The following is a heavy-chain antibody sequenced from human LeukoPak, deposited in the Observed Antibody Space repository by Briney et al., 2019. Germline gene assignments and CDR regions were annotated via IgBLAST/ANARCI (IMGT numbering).Heavy chain of an antibody. D-gene: IGHD7-27*01. J-gene: IGHJ3*02. CDR2: INPNSGGT. CDR1: GYTFTGYY. Sequence: ASMKVSCKASGYTFTGYYMHWVRQAPRQGPEWMGWINPNSGGTNYAQKFQGRVTMTRDTSISTAYMELSRLRSDDTAVYYCASPQLGTNAFDIWGQGTMVTVSP. CDR3: ASPQLGTNAFDI. V-gene: IGHV1-2*02.